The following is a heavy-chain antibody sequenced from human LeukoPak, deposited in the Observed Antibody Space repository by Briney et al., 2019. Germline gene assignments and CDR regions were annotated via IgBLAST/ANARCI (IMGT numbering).Heavy chain of an antibody. CDR2: ISYDGSNK. V-gene: IGHV3-30*11. J-gene: IGHJ4*02. CDR3: AKGYYYDSRGTNFDY. D-gene: IGHD3-22*01. Sequence: GGALRLSSTASRVSSSASAMYSVRAGLGAGGEWVGLISYDGSNKYYADSVKGRLTISRDNSKNTLYLQMNSLRAEDTAVYYCAKGYYYDSRGTNFDYWGQGTLVTVSS. CDR1: RVSSSASA.